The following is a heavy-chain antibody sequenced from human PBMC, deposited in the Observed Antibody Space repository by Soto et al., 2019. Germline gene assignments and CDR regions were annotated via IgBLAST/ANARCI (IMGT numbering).Heavy chain of an antibody. V-gene: IGHV4-34*01. CDR1: GGSFSGYY. D-gene: IGHD2-21*02. CDR2: INHSGST. J-gene: IGHJ5*02. Sequence: SETLSLTCAVYGGSFSGYYWSWIRQPPGKGLEWIGEINHSGSTNYNPSLKSRVTISVDTSKNQFSLKLSSVTAADTAVYYCARWVVVTATYNWFDPWGQGTLVTVSS. CDR3: ARWVVVTATYNWFDP.